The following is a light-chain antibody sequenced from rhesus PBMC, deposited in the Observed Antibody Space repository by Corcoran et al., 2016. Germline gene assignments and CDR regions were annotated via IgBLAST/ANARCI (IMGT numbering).Light chain of an antibody. CDR2: AAS. V-gene: IGKV1-18*01. J-gene: IGKJ4*01. CDR3: QQGYNTPLT. CDR1: QGISSW. Sequence: DSQMTQSPSSLSASVGDKVTITCRASQGISSWLAWCQQKPGKAPKLRIYAASSWQRGVPSRFSGRGSGTVYTLTISSLQPEDFATIYCQQGYNTPLTFGGGTKVEIK.